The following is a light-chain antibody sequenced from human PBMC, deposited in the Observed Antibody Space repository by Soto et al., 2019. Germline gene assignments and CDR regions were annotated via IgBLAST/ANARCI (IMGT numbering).Light chain of an antibody. V-gene: IGKV3-20*01. CDR1: QTVSSGY. CDR2: GSS. CDR3: QQYGSSPRT. J-gene: IGKJ2*01. Sequence: EVVLTQSPGTLSLSPGEAATLSCRASQTVSSGYLAWYQQRSGQAPRLLIYGSSSRASDVPDRFSGSGSGTEFTLTISSLEPEDFAVYYCQQYGSSPRTFGQGTKLEIK.